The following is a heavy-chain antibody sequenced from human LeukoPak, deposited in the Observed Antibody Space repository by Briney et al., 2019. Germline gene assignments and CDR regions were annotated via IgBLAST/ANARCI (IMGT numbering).Heavy chain of an antibody. Sequence: GGSLRLYCAASGFTFSSYAMHWVRQAPGKGLEWVAVISYDGSNKYYADSVKGRFTISRDNSKNTLYLQMNSLRAEDTAVYYCANQRMNSSSWTNYWGQGTLVTVSS. CDR3: ANQRMNSSSWTNY. CDR1: GFTFSSYA. D-gene: IGHD6-13*01. V-gene: IGHV3-30-3*02. CDR2: ISYDGSNK. J-gene: IGHJ4*02.